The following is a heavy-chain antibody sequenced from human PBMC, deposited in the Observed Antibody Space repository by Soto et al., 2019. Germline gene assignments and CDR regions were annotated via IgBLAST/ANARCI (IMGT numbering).Heavy chain of an antibody. Sequence: PGESLKISCKASGYIFNTYWIAWVRQMPGKGLEWMGRIDPRDSHTNYADSVKGRFTISRDNSKNTLYLQMNSLRAEDTAVYYCAKDQLXYCSGGSCYYYYYGMDVWGQGTTVTVSS. CDR1: GYIFNTYW. D-gene: IGHD2-15*01. CDR2: IDPRDSHT. CDR3: AKDQLXYCSGGSCYYYYYGMDV. J-gene: IGHJ6*02. V-gene: IGHV5-10-1*04.